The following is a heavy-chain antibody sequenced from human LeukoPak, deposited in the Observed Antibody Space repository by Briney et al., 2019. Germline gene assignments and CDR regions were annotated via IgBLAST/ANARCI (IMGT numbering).Heavy chain of an antibody. CDR1: GGSFSGYY. CDR3: ARVPDITARPCDT. V-gene: IGHV4-34*01. Sequence: PSETLSLTCAVYGGSFSGYYWTLIRQTPGKGLEWIGEISHTGLTGSNPSLKSRVTIFVDSSKKQFSLRMTSVTAADSGVYYCARVPDITARPCDTWGPGTLVTVSS. J-gene: IGHJ5*02. D-gene: IGHD1-1*01. CDR2: ISHTGLT.